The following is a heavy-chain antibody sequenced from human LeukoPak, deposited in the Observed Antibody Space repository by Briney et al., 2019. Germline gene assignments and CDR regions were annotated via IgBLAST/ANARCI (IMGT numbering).Heavy chain of an antibody. CDR3: ARIAVAGTRYNWFDP. Sequence: GASVKVSCKASGYTFTSYYMHWVRQAPGQGLEWMGIINPSGGSTSYAPKFQGRVTMTRDTSTSTVYMELSSLRSEDTAVYYCARIAVAGTRYNWFDPWGQGTLVTVSS. CDR1: GYTFTSYY. D-gene: IGHD6-19*01. V-gene: IGHV1-46*01. CDR2: INPSGGST. J-gene: IGHJ5*02.